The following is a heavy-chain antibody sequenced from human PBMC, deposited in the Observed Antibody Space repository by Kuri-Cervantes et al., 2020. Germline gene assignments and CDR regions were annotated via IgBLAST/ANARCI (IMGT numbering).Heavy chain of an antibody. CDR2: ISGSGGST. J-gene: IGHJ6*02. CDR1: GFTVSSNY. CDR3: AVREPRYYYGMDV. Sequence: GESLKISCAASGFTVSSNYMSWVRQAPGKGLEWVSAISGSGGSTYYADSVKGRFTISRDNSKNTLYLQMNSLRAEDTAVYYCAVREPRYYYGMDVWDQGTTVTVSS. V-gene: IGHV3-23*01.